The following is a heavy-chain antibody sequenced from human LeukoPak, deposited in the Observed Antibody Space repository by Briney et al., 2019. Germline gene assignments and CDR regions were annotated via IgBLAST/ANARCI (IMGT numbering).Heavy chain of an antibody. CDR2: IYYRVTS. V-gene: IGHV4-59*01. Sequence: SETLSLTCTVSGDSISTYYWSWIRQPPGKGLEWIGYIYYRVTSDYNPSLKSRVTMSVDMSTRQISLKLSSVTAADTAVYYCARAIGGDGSGSLWGPGTLVTVSS. D-gene: IGHD3-10*01. CDR3: ARAIGGDGSGSL. CDR1: GDSISTYY. J-gene: IGHJ4*02.